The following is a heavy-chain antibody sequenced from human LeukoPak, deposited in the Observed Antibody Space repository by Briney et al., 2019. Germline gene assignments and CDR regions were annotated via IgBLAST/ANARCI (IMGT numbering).Heavy chain of an antibody. V-gene: IGHV5-51*01. J-gene: IGHJ3*02. CDR1: GYSFTSYW. D-gene: IGHD5-18*01. CDR3: ARAGRGYSYGYDAFDT. CDR2: IYPGDSDT. Sequence: PGESLKISCKGSGYSFTSYWIGWVRQMPGKGLEWMGIIYPGDSDTRYSPSFQGQVTISADKSISTAYLQWSSLKASDTAMYYCARAGRGYSYGYDAFDTWGQGTMVTVSS.